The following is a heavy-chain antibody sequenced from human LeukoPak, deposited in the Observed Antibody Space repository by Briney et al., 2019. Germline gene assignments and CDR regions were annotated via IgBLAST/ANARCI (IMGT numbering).Heavy chain of an antibody. CDR2: IRSSGGNT. D-gene: IGHD3-22*01. J-gene: IGHJ1*01. V-gene: IGHV3-23*01. Sequence: GGSLRLSCAASGFTFSNYAMTWVRQAPGKGLEWVSTIRSSGGNTYYADSVKGRFTISRDNSKNTLYLQMNSLRAEDTAVYYCAKDGHYDSRGFTLQYWGQGTLVTVSS. CDR1: GFTFSNYA. CDR3: AKDGHYDSRGFTLQY.